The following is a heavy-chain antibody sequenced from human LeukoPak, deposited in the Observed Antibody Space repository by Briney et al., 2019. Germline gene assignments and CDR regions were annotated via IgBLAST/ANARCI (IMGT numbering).Heavy chain of an antibody. CDR2: IYYSGST. V-gene: IGHV4-59*05. CDR1: GGSITSYY. J-gene: IGHJ6*02. Sequence: PSETLSLTCTVSGGSITSYYWSWIRQPPGKGLEWIGSIYYSGSTYYNPSLKSRVTISVDTSKNQFSLKLSSVTAADTAVYYCARLYYGSGSYYNGYYYYGMDVWGQGTTVTVSS. D-gene: IGHD3-10*01. CDR3: ARLYYGSGSYYNGYYYYGMDV.